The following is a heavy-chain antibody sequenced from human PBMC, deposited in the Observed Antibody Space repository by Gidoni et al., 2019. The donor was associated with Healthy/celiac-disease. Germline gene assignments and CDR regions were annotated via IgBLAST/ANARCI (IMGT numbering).Heavy chain of an antibody. CDR2: ISSSSSYI. CDR3: ASGLGDEVAVAGTAAFDI. J-gene: IGHJ3*02. CDR1: GFTFSRYS. D-gene: IGHD6-19*01. V-gene: IGHV3-21*01. Sequence: EVQLVESGGGLVKPGGSLRLSCAASGFTFSRYSMTWVRQAPGKGLEWVSSISSSSSYIYYADSVKGRFTISRDNAKNSLYLQMNSLRAEDTAVYYCASGLGDEVAVAGTAAFDIWGQGTMVTVSS.